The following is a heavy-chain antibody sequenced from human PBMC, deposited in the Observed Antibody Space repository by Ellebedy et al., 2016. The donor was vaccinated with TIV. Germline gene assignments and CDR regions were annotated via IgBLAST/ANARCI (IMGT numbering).Heavy chain of an antibody. V-gene: IGHV4-59*01. D-gene: IGHD1-26*01. Sequence: MPSETLSLTCTVSGGSISPYYWSRIRQPPGKGLEWIGYIYYSGSTNYNPSLKSRVTISVDTSKNQFSLKLSSVTAADTAVYYCARAYSGSYSVFDFDYWGQGTLVTDSS. CDR2: IYYSGST. J-gene: IGHJ4*02. CDR3: ARAYSGSYSVFDFDY. CDR1: GGSISPYY.